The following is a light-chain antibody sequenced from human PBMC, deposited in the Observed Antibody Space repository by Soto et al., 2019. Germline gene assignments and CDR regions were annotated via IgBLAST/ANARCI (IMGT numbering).Light chain of an antibody. CDR1: SSNIGNNY. J-gene: IGLJ2*01. CDR3: GTWVSGLSTGAV. Sequence: QSVLTQPPSVSAAPGQMVTISCSGSSSNIGNNYVSWYQQLPGTAPKLLIYDNNKRPSGIPDRFSGSKSGTSATLGITGLQTGDEADYYCGTWVSGLSTGAVFGGGTKVTVL. V-gene: IGLV1-51*01. CDR2: DNN.